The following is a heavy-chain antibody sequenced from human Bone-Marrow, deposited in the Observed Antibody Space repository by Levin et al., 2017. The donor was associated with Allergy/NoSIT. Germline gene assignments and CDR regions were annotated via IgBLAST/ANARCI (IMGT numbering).Heavy chain of an antibody. V-gene: IGHV3-23*01. J-gene: IGHJ4*02. CDR3: AKDQRYDGSGYHNYYFDF. Sequence: PGESLKISCGASGFTFSTYWMNWVRQAPGKGLEWVSGSSADGTQYADSVKGRFTISRDSSTNTLFLQMNSLRADDTAIYFCAKDQRYDGSGYHNYYFDFWGQGTLVTVSS. D-gene: IGHD3-22*01. CDR2: SSADGT. CDR1: GFTFSTYW.